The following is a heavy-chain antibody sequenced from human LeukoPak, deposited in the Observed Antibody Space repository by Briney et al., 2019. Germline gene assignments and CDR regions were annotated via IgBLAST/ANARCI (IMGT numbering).Heavy chain of an antibody. Sequence: GSLRLSCAASGFTFDDYGMSWVRQAPGKGLEWVSGINWNGGSTAYANSVKGRFTISRDNAKNSLYLEMNSLRAEDTALYYCARGSQSYYFDYWGQGTLVTVSS. J-gene: IGHJ4*02. CDR2: INWNGGST. CDR1: GFTFDDYG. V-gene: IGHV3-20*04. CDR3: ARGSQSYYFDY.